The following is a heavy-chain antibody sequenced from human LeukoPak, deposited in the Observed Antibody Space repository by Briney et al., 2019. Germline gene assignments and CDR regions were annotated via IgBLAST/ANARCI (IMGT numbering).Heavy chain of an antibody. V-gene: IGHV4-59*01. D-gene: IGHD1-1*01. CDR1: GGSITTYY. CDR2: INYSGST. J-gene: IGHJ6*02. CDR3: ARAQLNLLVDFGMDV. Sequence: SETLSLTCTVSGGSITTYYWTWIRQPPGKGQEWIGYINYSGSTNYNPSLKSRVTISVDTSKNQFSLKLSSVTAADTAVYYCARAQLNLLVDFGMDVWGQGTTVTVSS.